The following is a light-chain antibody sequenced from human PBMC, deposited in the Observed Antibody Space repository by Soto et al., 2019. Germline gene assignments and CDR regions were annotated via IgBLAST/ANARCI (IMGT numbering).Light chain of an antibody. V-gene: IGKV1-39*01. J-gene: IGKJ2*01. CDR1: QSISSN. CDR2: GAS. CDR3: QQSYSTPRT. Sequence: DIPMTQSPYSLSASVGDRVTITCRASQSISSNLHWYQQKPGKAPKLLIYGASSLQSGVPSRFSGSGSGTDFTLIISSLQPEDFATYYCQQSYSTPRTFGQGTKLEIK.